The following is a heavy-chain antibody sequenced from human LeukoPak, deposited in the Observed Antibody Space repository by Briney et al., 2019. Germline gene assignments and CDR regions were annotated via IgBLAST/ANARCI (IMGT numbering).Heavy chain of an antibody. J-gene: IGHJ6*02. D-gene: IGHD2-15*01. Sequence: ASVKVSCKASGYTFTSYDINWVRQATGQGLEWMGWMNPNSGGTNYAQKFQGWVTMTRDTSISTAYMELSRLRSDDTAVYYCARGADCSGGSCYYYYYGMDVWGQGTTVTVSS. CDR3: ARGADCSGGSCYYYYYGMDV. V-gene: IGHV1-2*04. CDR2: MNPNSGGT. CDR1: GYTFTSYD.